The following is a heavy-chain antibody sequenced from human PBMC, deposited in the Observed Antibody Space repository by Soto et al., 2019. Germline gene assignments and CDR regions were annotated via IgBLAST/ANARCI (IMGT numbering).Heavy chain of an antibody. V-gene: IGHV3-30*18. CDR3: AKERRQGSNWFDP. CDR2: ISYDGSNK. Sequence: PGGSLRLSCAASGFTFSSYGMHWVRQATGKGLEWVAVISYDGSNKYYADSVKGRFTISRDNSKNTLYLQMNSLRAEDTAVYYCAKERRQGSNWFDPWGQGTLVTVSS. CDR1: GFTFSSYG. J-gene: IGHJ5*02. D-gene: IGHD3-10*01.